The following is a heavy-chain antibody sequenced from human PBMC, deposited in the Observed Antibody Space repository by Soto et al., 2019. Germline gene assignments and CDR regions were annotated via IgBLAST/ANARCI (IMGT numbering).Heavy chain of an antibody. V-gene: IGHV1-18*01. D-gene: IGHD3-3*01. CDR3: ARDGIVFRFLEWLRYWFDP. CDR1: GYTFTSYG. J-gene: IGHJ5*02. CDR2: ISAYNGNT. Sequence: ASVKVSCKASGYTFTSYGISWVRQAPGQGLEWMGWISAYNGNTNYAQKLQGRVTMTTDTSTSTAYMELRSLRSDDTAVYYCARDGIVFRFLEWLRYWFDPWGKGTLGTAPQ.